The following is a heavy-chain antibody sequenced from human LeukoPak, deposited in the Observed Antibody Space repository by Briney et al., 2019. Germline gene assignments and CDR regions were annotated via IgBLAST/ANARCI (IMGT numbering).Heavy chain of an antibody. Sequence: GGSLRLSCAASGFTFSSYAMSWVRQAPGKGLEWVSAISGSGGSTYYADSVKGRFTISRDNSKNTLYLQMNSLRAEDTAVYYCAKDPPAAGGSGSYGDVDYWGQGTLVTVSS. V-gene: IGHV3-23*01. D-gene: IGHD3-10*01. CDR2: ISGSGGST. CDR1: GFTFSSYA. CDR3: AKDPPAAGGSGSYGDVDY. J-gene: IGHJ4*02.